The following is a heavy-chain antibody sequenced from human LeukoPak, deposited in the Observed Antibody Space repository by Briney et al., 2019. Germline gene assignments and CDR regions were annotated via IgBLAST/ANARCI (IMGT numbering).Heavy chain of an antibody. CDR3: ARGPRGHGRITIFGVAEYYFDY. Sequence: ASVKVSCKASGYTFTSYYMRWVRQAPGQGLEWMGIINPSGGSTSYAQKFQGRVTMTRDTSTSTVYMELSSLRSEDTAVYYCARGPRGHGRITIFGVAEYYFDYWGQGTLVTVSS. CDR1: GYTFTSYY. V-gene: IGHV1-46*01. CDR2: INPSGGST. J-gene: IGHJ4*02. D-gene: IGHD3-3*01.